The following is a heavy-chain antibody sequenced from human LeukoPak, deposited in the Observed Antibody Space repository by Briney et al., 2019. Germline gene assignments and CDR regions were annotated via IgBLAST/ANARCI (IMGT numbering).Heavy chain of an antibody. CDR3: AREEYSSSWRPVDY. V-gene: IGHV4-59*01. Sequence: SETLSLTCTVSGGSISSYYWSWIRQPPGRGLEWIGYIYYTGSTNYNPSLKSRVTISVDASKNQFSLKLSSVTSADTAVYYCAREEYSSSWRPVDYWGQGTLVTVSS. CDR1: GGSISSYY. D-gene: IGHD6-13*01. CDR2: IYYTGST. J-gene: IGHJ4*02.